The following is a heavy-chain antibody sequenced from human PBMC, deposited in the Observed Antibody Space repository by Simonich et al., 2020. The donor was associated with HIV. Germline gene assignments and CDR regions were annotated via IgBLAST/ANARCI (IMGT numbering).Heavy chain of an antibody. CDR3: ARAAVSGTEGFDY. CDR2: ISSSGSTI. V-gene: IGHV3-48*03. D-gene: IGHD6-19*01. Sequence: EVQLVESGGGLLQPGGSLRLSCAASGFTFSSFEMNWVRQAHGKGLEWGSYISSSGSTIYYADSVKGRFTIAGDNAKNSLYLQMNSLRAEDTAVYYCARAAVSGTEGFDYWGQGTLVTVSS. CDR1: GFTFSSFE. J-gene: IGHJ4*02.